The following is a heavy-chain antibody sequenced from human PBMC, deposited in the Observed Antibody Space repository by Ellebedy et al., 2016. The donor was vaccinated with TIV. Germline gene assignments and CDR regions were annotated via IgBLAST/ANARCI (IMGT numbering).Heavy chain of an antibody. CDR1: GYTFTSYA. J-gene: IGHJ4*02. D-gene: IGHD3-10*01. CDR3: ARDVWFGEVTTGDY. CDR2: INAGNGNT. V-gene: IGHV1-3*01. Sequence: ASVKVSCXASGYTFTSYAMHWVRQAPGQRLEWMGWINAGNGNTKYSQKFQGRVTITADKSTSTAYMELSSLRSEDTAVYYCARDVWFGEVTTGDYWGQGTLVTVSS.